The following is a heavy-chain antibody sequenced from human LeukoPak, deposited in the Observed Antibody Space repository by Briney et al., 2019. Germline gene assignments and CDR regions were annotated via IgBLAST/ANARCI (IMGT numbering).Heavy chain of an antibody. V-gene: IGHV3-74*01. CDR1: GNYW. CDR2: INSDGSWT. Sequence: GGSLRLSCAASGNYWMHWVRQAPGKGLVWVSHINSDGSWTGYADSVKGRFTISKDNAKNTVYLQMNDLRAEDTAVYYCVSFYETNWGRGTLVTVSS. J-gene: IGHJ4*02. CDR3: VSFYETN. D-gene: IGHD2-2*01.